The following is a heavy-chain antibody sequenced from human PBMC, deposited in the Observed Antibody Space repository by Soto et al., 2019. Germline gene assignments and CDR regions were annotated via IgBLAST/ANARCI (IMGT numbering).Heavy chain of an antibody. CDR1: GYTFTSYG. CDR2: ISAYNGNT. Sequence: ASVKVSCKASGYTFTSYGISWVRQAPGQGLEWMGWISAYNGNTNYAQKLQGRVTMTTDTSTSTAYMELRSLRSDDTAVYYCARDRRYSSSWYICFDPWGQGTLVTVSS. D-gene: IGHD6-13*01. V-gene: IGHV1-18*01. CDR3: ARDRRYSSSWYICFDP. J-gene: IGHJ5*02.